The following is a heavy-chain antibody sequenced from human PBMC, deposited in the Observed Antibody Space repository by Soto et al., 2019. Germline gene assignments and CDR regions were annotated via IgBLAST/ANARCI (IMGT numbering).Heavy chain of an antibody. J-gene: IGHJ4*02. D-gene: IGHD3-22*01. CDR2: IVPSGGIT. V-gene: IGHV1-46*01. CDR1: CYSFTNFH. Sequence: QVQLSQFGAEVTKPGASVKVSFKASCYSFTNFHIHWVRQATGHGQEWMGMIVPSGGITRDAQRIPGRITMTSDASTSTFYMELRSLTSEDTAVYYCARDVIGQDNYETIGYYFDHWGQGTLVTVSS. CDR3: ARDVIGQDNYETIGYYFDH.